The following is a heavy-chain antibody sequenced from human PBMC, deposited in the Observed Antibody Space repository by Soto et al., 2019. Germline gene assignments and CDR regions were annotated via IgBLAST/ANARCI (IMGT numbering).Heavy chain of an antibody. Sequence: GASVKVSCKASGYTFTSYYMHWVRQAPGQGLEWMGIINPSGGSTGYAQKFQGRVTMTRDTSTSTVYMELSSLRSEDTAVYYCASSSITIFGVVMYGMDVWGQGTTVTVSS. CDR2: INPSGGST. V-gene: IGHV1-46*01. CDR3: ASSSITIFGVVMYGMDV. J-gene: IGHJ6*02. D-gene: IGHD3-3*01. CDR1: GYTFTSYY.